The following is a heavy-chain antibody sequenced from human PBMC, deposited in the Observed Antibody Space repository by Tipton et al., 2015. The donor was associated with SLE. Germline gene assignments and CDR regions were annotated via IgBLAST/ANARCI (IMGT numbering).Heavy chain of an antibody. J-gene: IGHJ4*02. D-gene: IGHD3-22*01. Sequence: TLSLTCNVSGGSISSGGYYWSWIRQHPGKGLEWIGYTYYSGSPYYNPSLKSRVTISLDMSKNQFSLRLSSVTAADTAVYYCARVPFTMTHDYWGQGTLVTVSS. CDR1: GGSISSGGYY. CDR2: TYYSGSP. CDR3: ARVPFTMTHDY. V-gene: IGHV4-31*03.